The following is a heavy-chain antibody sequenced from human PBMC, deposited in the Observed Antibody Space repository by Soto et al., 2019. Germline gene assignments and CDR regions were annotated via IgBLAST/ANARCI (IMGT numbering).Heavy chain of an antibody. V-gene: IGHV3-7*01. CDR2: IKQDGSEK. CDR1: VFTFSRNW. Sequence: PGGSLRLSCTASVFTFSRNWMSWVRQAPGKGLEWVANIKQDGSEKHYLDSVKGRFTISRDNAKNSLYLQMNSLRAEDTAVYYCARVLYYYDSSGYYHEYYFDYWGQGTLVTVSS. CDR3: ARVLYYYDSSGYYHEYYFDY. D-gene: IGHD3-22*01. J-gene: IGHJ4*02.